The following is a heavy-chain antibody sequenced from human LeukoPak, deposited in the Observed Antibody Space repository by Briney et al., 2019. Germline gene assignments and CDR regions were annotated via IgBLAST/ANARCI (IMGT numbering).Heavy chain of an antibody. CDR1: GGSISGYY. Sequence: PSETLSLTCTVSGGSISGYYWSWIRQPPGKGLEWIGYIYSSGSTNYNPSLWSRVTTSLDTSENQFSLKLSSVTAADTAVYYCARHYYDRSDCYSFDYWGQGTLVTVSS. CDR2: IYSSGST. CDR3: ARHYYDRSDCYSFDY. J-gene: IGHJ4*02. D-gene: IGHD2-21*01. V-gene: IGHV4-59*08.